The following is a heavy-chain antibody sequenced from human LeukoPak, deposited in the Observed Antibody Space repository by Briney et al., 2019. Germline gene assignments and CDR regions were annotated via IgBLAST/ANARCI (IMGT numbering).Heavy chain of an antibody. CDR3: ARGGGDSSGFYYPD. D-gene: IGHD3-22*01. Sequence: SGTLSLTCAVSGGSISSSNWWSWVRQPPGKGLEWIGGIYHSGSTNYNPSLKSRVTISVDKSKSDFSLKMRSVTAADTAVYYCARGGGDSSGFYYPDWGQGTLVTVSS. CDR1: GGSISSSNW. J-gene: IGHJ4*02. V-gene: IGHV4-4*02. CDR2: IYHSGST.